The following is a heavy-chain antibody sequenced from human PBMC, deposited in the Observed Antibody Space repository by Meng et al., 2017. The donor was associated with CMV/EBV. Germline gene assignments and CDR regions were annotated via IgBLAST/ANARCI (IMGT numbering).Heavy chain of an antibody. CDR3: ARGAVVVPAAIVSDWFDP. CDR2: IYYSGST. CDR1: GGSISSYY. V-gene: IGHV4-59*01. D-gene: IGHD2-2*02. Sequence: GSLRLSCTVSGGSISSYYWSWIRQPPGKGLEWIGYIYYSGSTNYNPSLKSRVTISVDTSKNQFSLKLSSVTAADTAVYYCARGAVVVPAAIVSDWFDPWGQGTLVTVSS. J-gene: IGHJ5*02.